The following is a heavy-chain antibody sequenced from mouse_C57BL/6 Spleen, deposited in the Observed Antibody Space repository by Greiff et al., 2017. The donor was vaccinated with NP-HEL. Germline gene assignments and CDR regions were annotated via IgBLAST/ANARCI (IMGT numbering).Heavy chain of an antibody. CDR1: GYTFTDYY. CDR2: INPNNGGT. V-gene: IGHV1-26*01. J-gene: IGHJ3*01. CDR3: AREAESAY. Sequence: VQLQQSGPELVKPGASVKISCKASGYTFTDYYMNWVKQSHGKSLEWIGDINPNNGGTSYNQKFKGKATLTVDKSSSTAYMELRSLTSEDSAVYYCAREAESAYWGQGTLVTVSA.